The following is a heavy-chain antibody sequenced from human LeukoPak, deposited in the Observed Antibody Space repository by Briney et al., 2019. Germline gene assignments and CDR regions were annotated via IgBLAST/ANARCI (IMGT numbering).Heavy chain of an antibody. J-gene: IGHJ5*02. CDR1: GYTFTSYD. D-gene: IGHD1-26*01. Sequence: ASVKVSCKASGYTFTSYDINWVRQATGQGLEWMGWMNPNSGNTGYAQKFQGRVTMTRNTSISTAYMELSSLRSEDTAVYYCARDVRTIVGARRFDPWGQGTLVTVSS. CDR3: ARDVRTIVGARRFDP. V-gene: IGHV1-8*01. CDR2: MNPNSGNT.